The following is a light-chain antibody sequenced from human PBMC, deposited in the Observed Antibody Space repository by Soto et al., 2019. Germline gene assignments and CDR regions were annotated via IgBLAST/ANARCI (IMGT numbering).Light chain of an antibody. J-gene: IGKJ5*01. Sequence: EIVMTQSPATLSVSPGERATLSCRASRNVGSKLAWYMQKPGQAPRLLIYGISKRATDIPDRFSGSGSGTEFTLTISSLQPEDFATYYCQQHGQWPITFGQGTRLEI. CDR1: RNVGSK. V-gene: IGKV3D-15*01. CDR2: GIS. CDR3: QQHGQWPIT.